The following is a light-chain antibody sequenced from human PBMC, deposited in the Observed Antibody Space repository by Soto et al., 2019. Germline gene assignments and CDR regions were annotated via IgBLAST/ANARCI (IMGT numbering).Light chain of an antibody. CDR2: GAS. CDR1: QSINSN. J-gene: IGKJ5*01. CDR3: QQYSDWPIT. V-gene: IGKV3-15*01. Sequence: EVLMTQSPASLSFSPGDRSXLXXXASQSINSNLAWYQQQPGQAPRLLIYGASTRATAVPDRFSGSGSGTDFTLTITSLQSDDFAVYFCQQYSDWPITFGQGTRLEI.